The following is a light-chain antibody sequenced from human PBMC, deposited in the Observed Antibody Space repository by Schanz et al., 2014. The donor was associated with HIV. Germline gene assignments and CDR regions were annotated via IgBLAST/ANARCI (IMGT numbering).Light chain of an antibody. J-gene: IGLJ3*02. CDR1: SSNIGSNT. Sequence: QSLLTQPPSVSGTPGQSVTISCSGSSSNIGSNTVNWYQQLPGTAPKLLIYSNNQRPSGVPDRFSGSKSGTSASLAISGLQSEDEADYYCAAWDDSLNGRVFGGGTKLTVL. CDR3: AAWDDSLNGRV. V-gene: IGLV1-44*01. CDR2: SNN.